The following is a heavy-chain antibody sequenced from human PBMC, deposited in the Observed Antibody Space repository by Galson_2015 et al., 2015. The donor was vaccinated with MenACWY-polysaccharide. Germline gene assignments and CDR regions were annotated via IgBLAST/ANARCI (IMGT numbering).Heavy chain of an antibody. CDR2: IQYDGGNK. J-gene: IGHJ3*02. V-gene: IGHV3-33*01. Sequence: SLRLSCAASGSRFSNSGMHWVRQAPGKGLEWVAVIQYDGGNKVYADSVKGRFTISRDNSKNTVFLEMNTLGVEDTAVYYCAREGSRIVVHAFDSWGQGTMVTVTS. CDR1: GSRFSNSG. D-gene: IGHD2-15*01. CDR3: AREGSRIVVHAFDS.